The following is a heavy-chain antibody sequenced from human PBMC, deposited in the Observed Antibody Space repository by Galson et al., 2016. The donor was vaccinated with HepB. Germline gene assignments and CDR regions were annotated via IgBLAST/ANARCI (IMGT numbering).Heavy chain of an antibody. D-gene: IGHD3-22*01. CDR1: GFIFSSNY. V-gene: IGHV3-53*01. CDR3: AKGSSGNWDFDY. J-gene: IGHJ4*02. CDR2: IHINGVT. Sequence: SLRLSCAASGFIFSSNYMTWVRQAPGKGLEWVSLIHINGVTTYADNVKGRFTISRDNSKNTVSLQMTSLTVDDTAVYYCAKGSSGNWDFDYWGQGTLLSVSS.